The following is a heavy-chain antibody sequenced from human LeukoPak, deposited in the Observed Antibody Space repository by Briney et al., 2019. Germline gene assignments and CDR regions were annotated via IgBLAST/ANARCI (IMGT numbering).Heavy chain of an antibody. Sequence: KPSETLSLTCTVSGGSISTYHWSWIRQPPGKGLEWIGYIFHSGSTNYNPSLKSRVTISVDTSKNQFSLKLSSVTAADTAVYYCARDRRDYGDYDWFDPWGQGTLVTVSS. D-gene: IGHD4-17*01. V-gene: IGHV4-59*01. CDR2: IFHSGST. J-gene: IGHJ5*02. CDR3: ARDRRDYGDYDWFDP. CDR1: GGSISTYH.